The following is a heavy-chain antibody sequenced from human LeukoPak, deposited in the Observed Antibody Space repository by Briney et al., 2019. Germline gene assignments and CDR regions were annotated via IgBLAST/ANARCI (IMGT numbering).Heavy chain of an antibody. J-gene: IGHJ4*02. V-gene: IGHV3-23*01. CDR2: ISGSGGST. CDR3: ARDGYSSSWPYFDY. D-gene: IGHD6-13*01. CDR1: GFTFSSYA. Sequence: GGSLRLSCAASGFTFSSYAMSWVRQAPGKGLEWVSAISGSGGSTYYADSVKGRFTISRDNSKNTLYLQMNSLRAEDTAVYYCARDGYSSSWPYFDYWGQGTLVTVSS.